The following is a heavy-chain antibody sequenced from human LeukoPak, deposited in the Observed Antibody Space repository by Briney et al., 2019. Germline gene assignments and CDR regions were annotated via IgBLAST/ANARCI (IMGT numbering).Heavy chain of an antibody. CDR2: INPNSGGT. V-gene: IGHV1-2*02. CDR3: ARDRASVLRYFDWLSSYYYYYGMDV. CDR1: GYTFTGYY. Sequence: ASVKVSCKASGYTFTGYYMHWVRQVPGQGLEWMGWINPNSGGTNYAQKFQGRVTMTRDTSISTAYMELSRLRSDDTAVYYCARDRASVLRYFDWLSSYYYYYGMDVWGQGTTVTVSS. J-gene: IGHJ6*02. D-gene: IGHD3-9*01.